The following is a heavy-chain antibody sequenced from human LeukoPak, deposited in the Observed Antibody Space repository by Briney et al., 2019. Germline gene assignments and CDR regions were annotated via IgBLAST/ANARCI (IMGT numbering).Heavy chain of an antibody. D-gene: IGHD5-24*01. V-gene: IGHV1-69*04. J-gene: IGHJ4*02. Sequence: SVKVSCKASGGTFSSYAISWVRQAPGQGLEWMGGIIPILGIANYAQKFQGRVTITAGKSTSTAYMELSSLRSEDTAVYYCARWDGYNRGFGYWGQGTLVTVSS. CDR3: ARWDGYNRGFGY. CDR2: IIPILGIA. CDR1: GGTFSSYA.